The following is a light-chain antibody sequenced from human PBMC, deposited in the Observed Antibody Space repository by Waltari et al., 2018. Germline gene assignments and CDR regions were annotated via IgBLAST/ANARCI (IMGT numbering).Light chain of an antibody. CDR3: QHYGSSPYT. J-gene: IGKJ2*01. V-gene: IGKV3-20*01. CDR2: GAS. CDR1: QILNNNY. Sequence: VLTQSPGPLSLSTGESVSLSCRASQILNNNYLAWYQQKPGQAPALLIHGASRRATGVPERFSGSGSGTDFTLIISRLEVEDSAVYYCQHYGSSPYTFGRGTKLEIK.